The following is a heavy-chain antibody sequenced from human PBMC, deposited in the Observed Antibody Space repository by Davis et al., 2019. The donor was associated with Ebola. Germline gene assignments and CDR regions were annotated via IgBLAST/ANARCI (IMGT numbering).Heavy chain of an antibody. CDR3: SRLPHAILTDSLRGLGMDV. J-gene: IGHJ6*04. Sequence: AASVTVSCMASGYTFNNYGVSWVRQAPGQGLEWMGWISAYNGDTNSAPRLQGRVTRTTDTSTSTAYMELRSLRSDDTAIYYCSRLPHAILTDSLRGLGMDVWGKGTTVTVSS. CDR1: GYTFNNYG. CDR2: ISAYNGDT. V-gene: IGHV1-18*01. D-gene: IGHD3-9*01.